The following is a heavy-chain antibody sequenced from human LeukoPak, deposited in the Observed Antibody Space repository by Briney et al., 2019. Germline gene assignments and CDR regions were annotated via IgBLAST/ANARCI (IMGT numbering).Heavy chain of an antibody. J-gene: IGHJ4*02. V-gene: IGHV3-30*18. Sequence: GGSLRLSCAASGFTFSSYGMHWVRQAPGKGLEWVAVISYDGSNKYYADSVKGRFTISRDNSKNTLYLQMNSLRAEDTAVYYCAKGSNYYGSGSHGDYWGQGTLVTVSS. CDR2: ISYDGSNK. CDR3: AKGSNYYGSGSHGDY. CDR1: GFTFSSYG. D-gene: IGHD3-10*01.